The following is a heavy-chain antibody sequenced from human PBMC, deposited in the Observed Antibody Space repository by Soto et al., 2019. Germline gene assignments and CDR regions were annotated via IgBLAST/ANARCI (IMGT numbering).Heavy chain of an antibody. CDR3: GTGGYAGRYYGGGHFVY. CDR1: GFTFSTYT. CDR2: ISYDGSNP. D-gene: IGHD1-26*01. V-gene: IGHV3-30*03. Sequence: QVQRVESGGGGVQPGRSLRLSCAAAGFTFSTYTMHWVRQAPGKGLEWVALISYDGSNPYSADSVRGRFTISRDNSKNTVLLQMRSLRSEDTATYYCGTGGYAGRYYGGGHFVYWGQGTLVTVSS. J-gene: IGHJ4*02.